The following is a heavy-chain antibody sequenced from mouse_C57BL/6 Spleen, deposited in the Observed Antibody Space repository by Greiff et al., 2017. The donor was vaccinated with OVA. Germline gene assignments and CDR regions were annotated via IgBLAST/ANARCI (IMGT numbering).Heavy chain of an antibody. Sequence: QVQLQQPGAELVKPGASVKMSCKASGYTFTSYWITWVKQRPGQGLEWIGDIYPGSGSTNYNEKFKSKATLTVDPSSSTAYMQRSSRTSEDSAVYYCARGGLYDGYYEWFAYWGQGTLVTVSA. V-gene: IGHV1-55*01. CDR3: ARGGLYDGYYEWFAY. CDR1: GYTFTSYW. J-gene: IGHJ3*01. D-gene: IGHD2-3*01. CDR2: IYPGSGST.